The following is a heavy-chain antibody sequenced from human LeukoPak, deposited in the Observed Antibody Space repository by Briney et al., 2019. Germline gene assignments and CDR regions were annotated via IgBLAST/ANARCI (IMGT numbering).Heavy chain of an antibody. CDR2: IYSGGNT. CDR3: ARRAGEYSHPYDY. V-gene: IGHV3-23*03. CDR1: GFTFGSYA. Sequence: GGSLRLSCAAAGFTFGSYAMSWVRQAPGKVLEWVSFIYSGGNTHYSDSVKGRFTISRDNSKNTLYLQMNSLRAEDTAVYYCARRAGEYSHPYDYWGQGTLVTVSS. J-gene: IGHJ4*02. D-gene: IGHD4-17*01.